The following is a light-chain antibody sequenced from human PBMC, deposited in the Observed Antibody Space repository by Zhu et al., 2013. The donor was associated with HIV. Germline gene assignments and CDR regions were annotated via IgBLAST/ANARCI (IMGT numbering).Light chain of an antibody. CDR3: QQYQSYPYT. J-gene: IGKJ2*01. CDR2: DAS. Sequence: AIQLTQSPSSLSASVGDRVTITCRASQGISSALAWYQQKPGKAPKLLIYDASSLESGVPSRFSGSGSGTDFTLTISSLQPDDFTTYYCQQYQSYPYTFGQGTKLEIK. CDR1: QGISSA. V-gene: IGKV1-13*02.